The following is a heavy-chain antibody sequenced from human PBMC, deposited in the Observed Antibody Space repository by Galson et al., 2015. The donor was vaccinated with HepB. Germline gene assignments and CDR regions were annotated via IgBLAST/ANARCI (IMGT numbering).Heavy chain of an antibody. V-gene: IGHV1-69*13. CDR1: GGTFSSYA. CDR3: AGRLKSLPAAASPNYYYYYMDV. J-gene: IGHJ6*03. D-gene: IGHD2-2*01. CDR2: IIPIFGTA. Sequence: SVKVSCKASGGTFSSYAISWVRQAPGQGLEWMGGIIPIFGTANYAQKFQGRVTITADESTSTAYMELSSLRSEDTAVYYCAGRLKSLPAAASPNYYYYYMDVWGKGTTVTVSS.